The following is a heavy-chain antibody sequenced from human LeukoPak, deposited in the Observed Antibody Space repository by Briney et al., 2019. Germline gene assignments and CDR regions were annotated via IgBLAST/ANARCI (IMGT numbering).Heavy chain of an antibody. CDR2: IYSGGDT. CDR1: GFTVSSNY. Sequence: GGSLRLSCAASGFTVSSNYMSWVRQAPGEGLEWLSVIYSGGDTYYAHSVKGRLTISRDNSKNTLYLQINNLRAEDTALYYRARTLVGSGLDAFDIWGQGTMVTVS. D-gene: IGHD2-15*01. J-gene: IGHJ3*02. CDR3: ARTLVGSGLDAFDI. V-gene: IGHV3-66*01.